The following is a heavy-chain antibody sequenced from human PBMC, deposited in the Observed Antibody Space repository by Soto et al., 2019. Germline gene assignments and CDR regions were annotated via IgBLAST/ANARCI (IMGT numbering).Heavy chain of an antibody. D-gene: IGHD2-2*01. V-gene: IGHV3-48*03. CDR1: GFTFSNYG. J-gene: IGHJ5*02. CDR2: VISSDETT. Sequence: GGSLRLSCAASGFTFSNYGMAWVRRAPGKGLEWVSYVISSDETTSYSESVRGRFTISRDNARNSLYLQMNSLRAEDTAVYYCAKVGAVDPLRRWFDPWGQGTLVTVSS. CDR3: AKVGAVDPLRRWFDP.